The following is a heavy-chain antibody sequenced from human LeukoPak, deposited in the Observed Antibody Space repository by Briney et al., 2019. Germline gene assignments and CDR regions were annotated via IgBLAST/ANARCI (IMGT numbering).Heavy chain of an antibody. V-gene: IGHV3-11*04. CDR1: GFTFSDYY. J-gene: IGHJ4*02. CDR2: ISSSGSII. Sequence: PGGSLRLSCAASGFTFSDYYMSWIRQAPGKGLEWASYISSSGSIIYYADSVKGRFTISRDNAKNSLYLQMNSLRAEDTAVYYCARDTGNSRSWSSVGSDYWGQGTLVTVSS. CDR3: ARDTGNSRSWSSVGSDY. D-gene: IGHD6-13*01.